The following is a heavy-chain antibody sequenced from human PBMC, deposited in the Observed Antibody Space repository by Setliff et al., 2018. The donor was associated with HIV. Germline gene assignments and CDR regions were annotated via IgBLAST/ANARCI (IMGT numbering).Heavy chain of an antibody. CDR3: ARGYFYDTSGHDDSFDY. J-gene: IGHJ4*02. Sequence: ASVKVSCKASGYTFTSYGISWVRQAPGQGLEWMGWISAYNGNTNYAQKLQGRVTMTTDTSTSTAYMELSSLRSEDTAVYFCARGYFYDTSGHDDSFDYWGQGTLVTVSS. CDR2: ISAYNGNT. D-gene: IGHD3-22*01. CDR1: GYTFTSYG. V-gene: IGHV1-18*01.